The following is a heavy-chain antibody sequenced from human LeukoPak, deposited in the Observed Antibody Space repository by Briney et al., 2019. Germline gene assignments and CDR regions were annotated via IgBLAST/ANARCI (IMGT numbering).Heavy chain of an antibody. V-gene: IGHV4-59*01. Sequence: SETLSLTCTVSGGSISSYYWSWIRQPPGKGLEWIGYIYYGGSTNCNPSLKSRVTISVDTSKNQFSLKLSFVTAADTAVYFCARYCSGGSCYGGFDYWGQGTLVTVSS. CDR2: IYYGGST. D-gene: IGHD2-15*01. J-gene: IGHJ4*02. CDR3: ARYCSGGSCYGGFDY. CDR1: GGSISSYY.